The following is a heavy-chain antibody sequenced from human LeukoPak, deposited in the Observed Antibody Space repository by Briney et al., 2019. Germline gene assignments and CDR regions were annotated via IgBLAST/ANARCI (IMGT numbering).Heavy chain of an antibody. D-gene: IGHD2-15*01. J-gene: IGHJ4*02. CDR2: IIPMFGKT. CDR1: GGTFTIYV. Sequence: ASVTVSFKASGGTFTIYVFSWVRQAPGQGLEWMGGIIPMFGKTSYAQNFQGRVTITTDESNGTAYMELRSLTSEDTAGDLCERDKEYCSGGACYMFLNCGQGALVTVSS. V-gene: IGHV1-69*05. CDR3: ERDKEYCSGGACYMFLN.